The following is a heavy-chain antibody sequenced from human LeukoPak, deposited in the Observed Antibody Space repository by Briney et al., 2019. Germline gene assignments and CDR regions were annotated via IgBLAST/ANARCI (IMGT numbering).Heavy chain of an antibody. J-gene: IGHJ6*02. CDR3: ARDIGGPKSSSSLLDYYYYYGMDV. CDR2: ISSSGSTI. V-gene: IGHV3-48*03. Sequence: PGGSLRLSCAASGFTFSSYEMNWVRRAPGKGLEWVSYISSSGSTIYYADSVKGRSTISRDNAKNSLYLQMNSLRAEDTAVYYCARDIGGPKSSSSLLDYYYYYGMDVWGQGTTVTVSS. D-gene: IGHD6-13*01. CDR1: GFTFSSYE.